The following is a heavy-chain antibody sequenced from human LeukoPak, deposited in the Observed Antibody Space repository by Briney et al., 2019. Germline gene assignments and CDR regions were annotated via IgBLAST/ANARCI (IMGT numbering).Heavy chain of an antibody. Sequence: GGSLRLSCVASGFILDRYNMNWVRQAPGKGLEWVSSISSSSTSIYYTDSVKGRFTISRDNAKNSLYLQMNSLRAEDTAVYYCARDRGSFWYWGQGTLVTVSS. J-gene: IGHJ4*02. CDR1: GFILDRYN. V-gene: IGHV3-48*01. D-gene: IGHD1-26*01. CDR2: ISSSSTSI. CDR3: ARDRGSFWY.